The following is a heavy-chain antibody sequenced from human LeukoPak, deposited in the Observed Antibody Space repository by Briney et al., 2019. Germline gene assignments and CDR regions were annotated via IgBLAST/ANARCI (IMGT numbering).Heavy chain of an antibody. Sequence: GGSLRLSCAASGFTVSSHYMSWVRQAPGKVLEGVSVIYSGAGTSYADSVQGRFTISRDNSKNTLYLQMNSLRVEDTAVYYCARDRGFSSSWRLFVYWGQGTLVTVSS. CDR1: GFTVSSHY. CDR2: IYSGAGT. D-gene: IGHD6-13*01. J-gene: IGHJ4*02. V-gene: IGHV3-66*02. CDR3: ARDRGFSSSWRLFVY.